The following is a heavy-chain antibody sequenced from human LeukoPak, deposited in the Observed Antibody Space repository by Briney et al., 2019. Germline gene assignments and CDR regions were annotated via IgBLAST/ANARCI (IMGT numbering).Heavy chain of an antibody. D-gene: IGHD3-3*02. J-gene: IGHJ4*02. CDR1: GFTFSAYS. Sequence: SGGSLRLSCAASGFTFSAYSMNWVRQAPGKGLEWVSYISSTSSTIYYADSVKGRFAISRDNAQNSLYLQMNSLRAEDTAIYYCASSTRDANRPRSFEIWGQGTRVTVSS. V-gene: IGHV3-48*01. CDR2: ISSTSSTI. CDR3: ASSTRDANRPRSFEI.